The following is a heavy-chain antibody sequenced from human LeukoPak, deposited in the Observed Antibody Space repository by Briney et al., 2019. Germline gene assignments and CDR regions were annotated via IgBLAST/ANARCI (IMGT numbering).Heavy chain of an antibody. CDR1: GFTFSSYA. Sequence: GGSLRLSCAASGFTFSSYAMSWVRQAPGKGLEWVSSISRSGSTKYYADSVKGRFTISRDNAKNSLFLQMNSLRAEDTAVYYCARVLRYCSGGNCYSGGLGYMDVWGKGTTVTVSS. J-gene: IGHJ6*03. D-gene: IGHD2-15*01. CDR3: ARVLRYCSGGNCYSGGLGYMDV. CDR2: ISRSGSTK. V-gene: IGHV3-48*04.